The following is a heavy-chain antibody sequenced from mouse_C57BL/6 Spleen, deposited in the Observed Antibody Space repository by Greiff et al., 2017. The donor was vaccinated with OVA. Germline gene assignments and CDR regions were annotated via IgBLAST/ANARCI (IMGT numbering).Heavy chain of an antibody. CDR1: GFSLTSYG. J-gene: IGHJ1*03. V-gene: IGHV2-2*01. CDR3: ARNGELRDWYFDV. Sequence: QVQLKESGPGLVQPSQSLSITCTVSGFSLTSYGVHWVRQSPGKGLEWLGVIWSGGSTDYNAAFISRLSISKDNAKSQVFFKMNSLQADDTAIYYCARNGELRDWYFDVWGTGTTVTVSS. D-gene: IGHD1-1*01. CDR2: IWSGGST.